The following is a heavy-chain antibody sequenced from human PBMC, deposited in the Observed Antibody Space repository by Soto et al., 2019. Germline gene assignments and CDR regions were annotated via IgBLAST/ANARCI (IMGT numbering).Heavy chain of an antibody. CDR1: GFSLRTTGVG. CDR3: AHTWGLPFDY. Sequence: QITLKESGPTLVKPTQTLTLTCTYSGFSLRTTGVGVGWIRQPPGKALEWLGIIYWDDNKRYSPSLKSRLTRTHDISKSQVVLTMTNMDPVDTATYYCAHTWGLPFDYWGQGTLVIVSS. J-gene: IGHJ4*02. V-gene: IGHV2-5*02. D-gene: IGHD3-16*01. CDR2: IYWDDNK.